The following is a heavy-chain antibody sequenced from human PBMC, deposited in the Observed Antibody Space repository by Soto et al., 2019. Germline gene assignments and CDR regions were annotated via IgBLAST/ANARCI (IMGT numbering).Heavy chain of an antibody. CDR2: IYYSGST. Sequence: PSETLSLTCTVSGGSISSYYWSWIRQPPGKGLEWIGSIYYSGSTNYNPSLKSRVTISVDTSKNQFSLKLSSVTAADTAVYYCARDATSYNWFDPWGQGTLVTVS. J-gene: IGHJ5*02. V-gene: IGHV4-59*01. CDR1: GGSISSYY. D-gene: IGHD6-6*01. CDR3: ARDATSYNWFDP.